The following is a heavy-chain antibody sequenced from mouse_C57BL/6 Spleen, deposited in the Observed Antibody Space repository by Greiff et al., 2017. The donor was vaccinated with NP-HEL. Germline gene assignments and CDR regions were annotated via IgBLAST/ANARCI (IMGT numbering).Heavy chain of an antibody. V-gene: IGHV5-17*01. CDR2: ISSGSSTI. CDR1: GFTFSDYG. Sequence: EVQLVESGGGLVQPGGSLKLSCAASGFTFSDYGMHWVRQAPEKGLEWVAYISSGSSTIYYADTVKGRFTISRDNAKNTLFLQMTSLRSEDTAMYYCARDYGRYYYAMDYWGQGTSVTVSS. D-gene: IGHD1-1*01. J-gene: IGHJ4*01. CDR3: ARDYGRYYYAMDY.